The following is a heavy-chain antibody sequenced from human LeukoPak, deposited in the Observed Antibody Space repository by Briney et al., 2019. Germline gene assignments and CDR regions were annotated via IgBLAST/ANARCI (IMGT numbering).Heavy chain of an antibody. Sequence: DSVKGRFTISRDNSHNTLYLEMNSLRAEDTAVYYCAKKGPDYIWGSYLDYWGQGTLVTVSS. V-gene: IGHV3-30*02. CDR3: AKKGPDYIWGSYLDY. J-gene: IGHJ4*02. D-gene: IGHD3-16*01.